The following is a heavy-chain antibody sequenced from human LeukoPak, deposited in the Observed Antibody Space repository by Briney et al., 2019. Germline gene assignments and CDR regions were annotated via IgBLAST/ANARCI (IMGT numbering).Heavy chain of an antibody. CDR2: VKDKTDGGTT. CDR1: GFTVTNAW. J-gene: IGHJ6*02. CDR3: TTVRGSGNFGLDV. D-gene: IGHD3-16*01. Sequence: GGSLRLSCAAPGFTVTNAWMSWVRQAPGKGLEWVGRVKDKTDGGTTDYAAPVKGRFTISRDDSKNTLFLQMNSLEIEDTAVYYCTTVRGSGNFGLDVWGQGTTVTVPS. V-gene: IGHV3-15*01.